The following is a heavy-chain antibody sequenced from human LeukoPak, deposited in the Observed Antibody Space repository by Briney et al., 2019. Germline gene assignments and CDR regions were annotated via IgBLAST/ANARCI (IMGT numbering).Heavy chain of an antibody. CDR2: INHSGST. D-gene: IGHD3-9*01. CDR3: PRGPTVEYDILTGYYRFDY. J-gene: IGHJ4*02. V-gene: IGHV4-34*01. CDR1: AGSFNGYY. Sequence: SETLSLTGAGYAGSFNGYYWSWIRRTPGKGRLWIGEINHSGSTRYNPSLTSRVTISLDTSKNQFSLKLHSVTAAATAVYYCPRGPTVEYDILTGYYRFDYWGQGTLVTVSS.